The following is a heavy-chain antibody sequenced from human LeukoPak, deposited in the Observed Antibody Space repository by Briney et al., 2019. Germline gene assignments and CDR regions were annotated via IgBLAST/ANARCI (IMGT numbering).Heavy chain of an antibody. CDR1: GVAFPSSA. D-gene: IGHD1-26*01. J-gene: IGHJ3*02. V-gene: IGHV1-58*02. CDR2: IVVGSGNT. CDR3: AAPKRIVGAVGDAFDI. Sequence: ASVEVSCNASGVAFPSSAMQWVRRARGQRREGRGWIVVGSGNTNYSQKFQERVTITRDMSTSTAYMELSSLRSEDTAVYYCAAPKRIVGAVGDAFDIWGQGTMVTVSS.